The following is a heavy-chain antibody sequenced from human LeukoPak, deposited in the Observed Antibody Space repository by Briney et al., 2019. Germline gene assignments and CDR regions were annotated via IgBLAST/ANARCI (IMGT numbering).Heavy chain of an antibody. CDR3: ASELRYFDWLDAFDI. J-gene: IGHJ3*02. D-gene: IGHD3-9*01. V-gene: IGHV3-7*03. CDR1: GFTFSSDW. CDR2: IKQDGSEK. Sequence: GGSLRLSCAASGFTFSSDWMSWVRQAPGKGLEWVANIKQDGSEKYYVDSVKGRFTISRDNAKNSPYLQMNSLRAEDTAVYYCASELRYFDWLDAFDIWGQGTMVTVSS.